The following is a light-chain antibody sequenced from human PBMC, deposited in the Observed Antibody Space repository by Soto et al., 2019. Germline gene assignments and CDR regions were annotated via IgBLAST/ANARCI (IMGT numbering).Light chain of an antibody. CDR1: HSLVPRDGIAY. V-gene: IGKV2-30*02. CDR3: MQATQLRP. Sequence: HSLVPRDGIAYFSLFQQRPGRSPRRLIYKVSNRDSGVPARFSGSGSGTDFALKISRVEAEDVGVYYCMQATQLRPFGRGTRPAI. CDR2: KVS. J-gene: IGKJ5*01.